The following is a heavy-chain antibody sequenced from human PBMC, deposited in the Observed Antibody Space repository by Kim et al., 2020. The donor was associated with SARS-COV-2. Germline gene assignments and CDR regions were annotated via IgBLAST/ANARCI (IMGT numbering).Heavy chain of an antibody. V-gene: IGHV4-39*01. D-gene: IGHD3-10*01. J-gene: IGHJ5*02. CDR2: IYHSGRT. Sequence: SETLSLTCSVSGGSISDNTYYWGWICQSPGKGLEWVGHIYHSGRTYYSPSLRSRLTMSVDTYKNEFSLRLSSVPAADPAFYFCAGYYLGSNWFDPCGQG. CDR1: GGSISDNTYY. CDR3: AGYYLGSNWFDP.